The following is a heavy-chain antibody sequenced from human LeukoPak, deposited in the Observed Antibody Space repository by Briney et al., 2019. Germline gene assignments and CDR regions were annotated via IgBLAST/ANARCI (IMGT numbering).Heavy chain of an antibody. CDR1: GFNFNRNG. J-gene: IGHJ6*03. CDR2: INSDGSST. Sequence: PGGSLRLSCAASGFNFNRNGMHWVRQVPGTGLLWVSVINSDGSSTVYAGSVRGRLTVSRDNAKNTLFLQMDNLRVDDTGVYYCARDLGVYYMTVWGKGTTVTVSS. D-gene: IGHD3-16*01. V-gene: IGHV3-74*01. CDR3: ARDLGVYYMTV.